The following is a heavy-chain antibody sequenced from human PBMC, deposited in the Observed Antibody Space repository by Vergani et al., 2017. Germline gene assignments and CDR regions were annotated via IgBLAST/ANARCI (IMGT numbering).Heavy chain of an antibody. CDR2: IGKDGINT. J-gene: IGHJ4*02. CDR3: AKYLRDSTDGLPDS. D-gene: IGHD2-21*02. Sequence: QVQLVESAGGVVQPGGSLRLSCAASGFTFSNFGMHWIRQAPGKGLEWLAEIGKDGINTSYRDAVKGRFTVSRANSKDILYLPMVSLRSEDTALYYCAKYLRDSTDGLPDSWGPGTLVIVSS. V-gene: IGHV3-30*02. CDR1: GFTFSNFG.